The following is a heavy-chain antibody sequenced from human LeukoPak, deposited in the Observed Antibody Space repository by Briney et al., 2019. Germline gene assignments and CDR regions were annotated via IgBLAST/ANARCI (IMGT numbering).Heavy chain of an antibody. Sequence: SETLSLTCTVSGGSISSDGYYWGWIRQPPGMGLEWIGSIYYNGKTFYNPSLKSRVTISADKSKNQFSLKLSSVTAADTAVYYCAATIAVAGTSFPYFDCWGQGTLVTVSS. CDR1: GGSISSDGYY. D-gene: IGHD6-19*01. V-gene: IGHV4-39*01. CDR2: IYYNGKT. J-gene: IGHJ4*02. CDR3: AATIAVAGTSFPYFDC.